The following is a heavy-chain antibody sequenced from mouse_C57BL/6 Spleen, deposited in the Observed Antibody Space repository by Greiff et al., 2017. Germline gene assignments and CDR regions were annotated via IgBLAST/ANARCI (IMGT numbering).Heavy chain of an antibody. J-gene: IGHJ1*03. CDR3: ARWGILQGYFDV. Sequence: VQLQQPGAELVKPGASVKMSCKASGYTFTSYWITWVKQRPGQGLEWIGDIYPGSGSTNYNEKFKSKATLTVDTSSSTAYTQLSSLTSEDSAVYYCARWGILQGYFDVWGTGTTVTVSS. D-gene: IGHD3-2*02. V-gene: IGHV1-55*01. CDR2: IYPGSGST. CDR1: GYTFTSYW.